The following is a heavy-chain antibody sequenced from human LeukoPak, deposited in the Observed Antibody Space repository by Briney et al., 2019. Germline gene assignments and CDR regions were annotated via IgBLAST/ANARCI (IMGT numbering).Heavy chain of an antibody. J-gene: IGHJ4*02. D-gene: IGHD3-22*01. CDR2: ISSSGSTI. V-gene: IGHV3-48*03. Sequence: QPGGSLRLSCAASGFTFSSYEMNWVRQAPGKGLEWVSYISSSGSTIYYSDSVKGRFTISRDNAKNSLYLQMNSLRAEDTAVYYCARARDSSGYYGVYFDYWGQGTPVTVSS. CDR1: GFTFSSYE. CDR3: ARARDSSGYYGVYFDY.